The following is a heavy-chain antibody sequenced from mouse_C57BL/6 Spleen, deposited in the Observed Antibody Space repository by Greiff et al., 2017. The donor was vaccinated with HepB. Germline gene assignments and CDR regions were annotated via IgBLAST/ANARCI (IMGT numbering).Heavy chain of an antibody. Sequence: QVQLQQSGAELVRPGASVTLSCKASGYTFTDYEMHWVKQTPVHGLEWIGAIDPETGGTASNQKFKGKAILTADKSSSTAYMELRRLTSEDSAVYYCTTGTHYAMDYWGQGTSVTVSS. D-gene: IGHD4-1*01. J-gene: IGHJ4*01. CDR1: GYTFTDYE. CDR3: TTGTHYAMDY. CDR2: IDPETGGT. V-gene: IGHV1-15*01.